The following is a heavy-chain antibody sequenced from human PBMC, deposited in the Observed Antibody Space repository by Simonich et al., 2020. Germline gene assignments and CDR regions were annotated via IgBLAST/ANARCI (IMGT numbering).Heavy chain of an antibody. CDR2: INHSGST. CDR1: GGSFSGYY. D-gene: IGHD3-16*01. J-gene: IGHJ3*02. V-gene: IGHV4-34*01. Sequence: QVQLQQWGAGLLKPSETLSLTCAVYGGSFSGYYGSWIREPPGKGLGWIGEINHSGSTNDNPALKSRVTISVDTSKNQFSMKLSSVTAADTAVYYCARPLGIVWAFDIWGQGTMVTVSS. CDR3: ARPLGIVWAFDI.